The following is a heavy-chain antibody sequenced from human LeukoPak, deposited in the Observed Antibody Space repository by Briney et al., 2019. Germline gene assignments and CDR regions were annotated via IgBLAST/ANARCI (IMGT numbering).Heavy chain of an antibody. CDR3: ARCEGVVGAPFGL. Sequence: SEPLSLTCTVSGGSLDNYFWSWIRQPPGKGLEWIGEASDSGSSTYNPSLESRLTISVDTSKDQFSLNLYSVTAADTAVYYCARCEGVVGAPFGLWGRGTLVTVSS. CDR1: GGSLDNYF. J-gene: IGHJ2*01. D-gene: IGHD2-2*01. V-gene: IGHV4-34*01. CDR2: ASDSGSS.